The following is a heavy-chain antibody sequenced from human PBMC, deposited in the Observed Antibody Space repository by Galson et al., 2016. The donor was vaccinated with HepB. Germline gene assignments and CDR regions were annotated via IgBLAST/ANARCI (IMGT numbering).Heavy chain of an antibody. V-gene: IGHV3-30*18. J-gene: IGHJ6*02. CDR3: AKDRLAAPYYYYVMDV. CDR1: GFTFSNYG. D-gene: IGHD3-10*01. Sequence: SLRLSCAASGFTFSNYGMHWVRQAPGKGLEWVALISDDGINSYYADSLKGRFTISRDNSKNTLYLQMNSLRAEDTGVYYCAKDRLAAPYYYYVMDVWGQGTTVTVSS. CDR2: ISDDGINS.